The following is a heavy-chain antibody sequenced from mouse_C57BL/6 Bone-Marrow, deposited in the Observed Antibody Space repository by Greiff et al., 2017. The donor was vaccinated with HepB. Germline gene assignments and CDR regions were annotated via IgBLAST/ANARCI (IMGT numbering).Heavy chain of an antibody. D-gene: IGHD1-1*01. CDR2: IWGVGST. CDR3: ASDYYGSSYPPECLY. Sequence: VKLMESGPGLVAPSQSLSITCTVSGFSLTSYGVDWVRQSPGKGLEWLGVIWGVGSTNYNSALKSRLSISKDNSKSQVFLKMNSLQTDDTAMYYCASDYYGSSYPPECLYWGQGTLVTVSA. CDR1: GFSLTSYG. V-gene: IGHV2-6*01. J-gene: IGHJ3*01.